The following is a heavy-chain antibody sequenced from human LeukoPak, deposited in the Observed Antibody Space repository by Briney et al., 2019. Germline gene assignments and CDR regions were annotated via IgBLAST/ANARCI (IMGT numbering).Heavy chain of an antibody. D-gene: IGHD2-2*01. CDR1: GFTFSSYS. V-gene: IGHV3-21*01. CDR3: ARDVRDCSSTSCYRY. J-gene: IGHJ4*02. Sequence: GGSLRLSCAASGFTFSSYSMNWVRQAPGKGLEWVSSISSSSSYIYYADSVKGRFTISRDNAKNSLYLQMNSLRAEDTAVYYCARDVRDCSSTSCYRYWGQGTLVTVSS. CDR2: ISSSSSYI.